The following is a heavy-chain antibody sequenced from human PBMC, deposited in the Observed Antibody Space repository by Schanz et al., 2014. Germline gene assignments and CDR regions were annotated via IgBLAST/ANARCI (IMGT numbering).Heavy chain of an antibody. D-gene: IGHD3-10*01. Sequence: EVQLLESGGGLVQPGGSLRLSCIGSGFTFRSYALGWVRQAPGKGLEWVSAINGNGGITYYADSVRGRFTISRDNSMNTVYLQMNSLRSDDAAVYYCARAQGVIRLYYGVDVWGQGTTVTVSS. CDR1: GFTFRSYA. J-gene: IGHJ6*02. CDR3: ARAQGVIRLYYGVDV. CDR2: INGNGGIT. V-gene: IGHV3-23*01.